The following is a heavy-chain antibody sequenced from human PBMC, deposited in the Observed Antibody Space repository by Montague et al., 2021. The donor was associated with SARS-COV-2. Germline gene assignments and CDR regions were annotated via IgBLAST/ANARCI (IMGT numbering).Heavy chain of an antibody. D-gene: IGHD3-10*01. J-gene: IGHJ3*02. V-gene: IGHV4-39*01. CDR2: ISYSGST. Sequence: SETLSLTCTVSGGSISSTSYYWGWIRQPPGKGLEWIGSISYSGSTYYKSSLKSRVTISVDTSKNQFSLRLSSVTAADTAVYYCARHITGSGNAFDIWGQGTMVIVSS. CDR3: ARHITGSGNAFDI. CDR1: GGSISSTSYY.